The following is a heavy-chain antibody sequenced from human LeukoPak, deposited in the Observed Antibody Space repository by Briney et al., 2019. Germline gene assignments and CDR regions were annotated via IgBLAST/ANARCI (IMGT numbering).Heavy chain of an antibody. V-gene: IGHV4-61*02. D-gene: IGHD3-22*01. Sequence: PSQTLSLTCTVSGGSISSGSFYWSWIRQPAGKGLEWIGRIYTSGSTNYNPSLKSRVTISVDTSKNQFSLKLSSVTAADTAVYYCAREVRSYYDSSGFGAFDIWGQGTMVTVSS. CDR3: AREVRSYYDSSGFGAFDI. CDR2: IYTSGST. J-gene: IGHJ3*02. CDR1: GGSISSGSFY.